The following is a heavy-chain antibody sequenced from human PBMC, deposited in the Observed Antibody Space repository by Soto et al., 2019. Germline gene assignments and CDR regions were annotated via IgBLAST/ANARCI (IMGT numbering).Heavy chain of an antibody. J-gene: IGHJ4*02. V-gene: IGHV3-33*01. Sequence: LRLSCAASGFTFSNYGMHWVRQAPGEGLEWMAVIGKDGTNRAHADSVKGRFTISRDNSRNMLYLQMNRLGAEDAAMYYCARDDDLAANGLDFWGQGTLVTVSS. CDR2: IGKDGTNR. D-gene: IGHD6-25*01. CDR3: ARDDDLAANGLDF. CDR1: GFTFSNYG.